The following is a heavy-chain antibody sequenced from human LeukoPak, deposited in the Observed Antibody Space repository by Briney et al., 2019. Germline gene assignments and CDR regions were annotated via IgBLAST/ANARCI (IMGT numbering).Heavy chain of an antibody. D-gene: IGHD3-10*01. J-gene: IGHJ4*02. CDR1: GFTFSSYS. Sequence: KSGGSLRLSCAASGFTFSSYSMNWVRQAPGKGLEWVSSISSSSSYIYYADSVKGRFAISRDNAKNSLYLQMNSLRAEDTAVYYCARDATYGSGSLDYWGQGTLVTVS. V-gene: IGHV3-21*01. CDR2: ISSSSSYI. CDR3: ARDATYGSGSLDY.